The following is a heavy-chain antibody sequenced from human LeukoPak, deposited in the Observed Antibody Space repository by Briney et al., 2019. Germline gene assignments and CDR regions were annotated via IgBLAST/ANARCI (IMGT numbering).Heavy chain of an antibody. CDR1: GYKLTDNW. Sequence: ASVKVSCKAFGYKLTDNWIHWVRQAPGQGLEWMGWINTKTGAINLAPKYQGRVTMTRDTSLNTAYIEVTRLTSDDTAVYFCARGVVACPNWGQGTLVTVSS. CDR2: INTKTGAI. V-gene: IGHV1-2*02. J-gene: IGHJ4*02. CDR3: ARGVVACPN. D-gene: IGHD2-15*01.